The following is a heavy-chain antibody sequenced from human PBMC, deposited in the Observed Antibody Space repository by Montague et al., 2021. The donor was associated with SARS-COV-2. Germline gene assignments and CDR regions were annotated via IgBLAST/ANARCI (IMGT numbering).Heavy chain of an antibody. CDR3: AHKTGLRYFDWLFQTNPTGGYFDL. Sequence: VKPTQTLTLTCTFSGFSLSTSGVGVGWIRQPPGKALEWLALIYWDDDKRYSPSLKSRLTTTKDTSKNQVVLTMTNMDPVDTATYYCAHKTGLRYFDWLFQTNPTGGYFDLWGRGTLVTVSS. CDR2: IYWDDDK. CDR1: GFSLSTSGVG. V-gene: IGHV2-5*02. J-gene: IGHJ2*01. D-gene: IGHD3-9*01.